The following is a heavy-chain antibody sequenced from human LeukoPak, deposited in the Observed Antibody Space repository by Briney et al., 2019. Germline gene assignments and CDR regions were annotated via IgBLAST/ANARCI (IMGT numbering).Heavy chain of an antibody. D-gene: IGHD6-19*01. V-gene: IGHV3-48*03. J-gene: IGHJ4*02. CDR2: ISSSGDTR. Sequence: GGSLRLSCAASEFAFSVYEMDCGRQAPGKGLERVSYISSSGDTRYYADSVKGRFTISRDNANNSLYLQMNSLRAEDTAVYYCATLTVASTFDYWGQGALVTVSS. CDR3: ATLTVASTFDY. CDR1: EFAFSVYE.